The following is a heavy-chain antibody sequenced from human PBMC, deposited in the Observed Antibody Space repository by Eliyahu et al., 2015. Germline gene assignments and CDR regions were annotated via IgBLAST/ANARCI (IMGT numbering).Heavy chain of an antibody. CDR1: GGSISSSSYY. D-gene: IGHD3-10*01. V-gene: IGHV4-39*01. CDR3: ARGENYGSGAKRDNWFDP. J-gene: IGHJ5*02. Sequence: QLQLQESGPGLVKPSELSLTCTVSGGSISSSSYYWGWIRQPPGKGLEWIGSIYYSGSTSYTPSLKSRVTISVDTSKNQFSLKLSSVTAADTAVYYCARGENYGSGAKRDNWFDPWGQGTLVTVSS. CDR2: IYYSGST.